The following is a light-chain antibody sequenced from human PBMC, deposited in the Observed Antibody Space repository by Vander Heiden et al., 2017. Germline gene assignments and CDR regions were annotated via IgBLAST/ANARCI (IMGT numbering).Light chain of an antibody. CDR3: QQYDGYPIT. V-gene: IGKV1-8*01. Sequence: AIRMTESPSSFSASTGDRVTITCRPSQGISSYLAWYQQKPGKAPKLLIYAASTLQSGVPSRFSGSGSGTDFTLTISCLQSEDFATYYCQQYDGYPITFGQGTRLEIK. J-gene: IGKJ5*01. CDR2: AAS. CDR1: QGISSY.